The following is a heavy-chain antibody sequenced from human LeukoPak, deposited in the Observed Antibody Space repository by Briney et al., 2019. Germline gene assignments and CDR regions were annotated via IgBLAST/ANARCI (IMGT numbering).Heavy chain of an antibody. Sequence: GGSLRLSCAASGFTFSSYWMSWVRQAPGKGLEWVANIKQDGSEKYYVDSVKGRFTISRDNAKNSLYLQMNSLRAEDTAVYYCARDFQSMVRGERGVDYWGQGTLVTVSS. V-gene: IGHV3-7*03. J-gene: IGHJ4*02. CDR2: IKQDGSEK. D-gene: IGHD3-10*01. CDR3: ARDFQSMVRGERGVDY. CDR1: GFTFSSYW.